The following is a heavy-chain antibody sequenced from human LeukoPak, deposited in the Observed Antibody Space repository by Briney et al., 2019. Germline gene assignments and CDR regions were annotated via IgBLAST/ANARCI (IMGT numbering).Heavy chain of an antibody. Sequence: GGSLRLSCAASGFTFSSYSMKWVRQAPGKGLEWVSSISSSSYIYYADSVKGRFTISRDNAKNSLYLQMNSLRAEDTAVYYCARGETYYDFWSGFGSSDYWGQGTLVTVSS. J-gene: IGHJ4*02. D-gene: IGHD3-3*01. V-gene: IGHV3-21*01. CDR3: ARGETYYDFWSGFGSSDY. CDR1: GFTFSSYS. CDR2: ISSSSYI.